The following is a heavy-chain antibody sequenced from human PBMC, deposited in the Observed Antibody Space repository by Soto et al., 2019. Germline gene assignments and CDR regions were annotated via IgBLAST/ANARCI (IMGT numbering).Heavy chain of an antibody. CDR2: ISYDGSNN. V-gene: IGHV3-30*18. CDR3: AKGRAWFGEDYSWDV. Sequence: QVQLVESGGGVVQPGRSLRLSCAASGFTFSSYGMHWVRQAPGKGLEWEAVISYDGSNNYYADSVKGRFTISRDNSKNELYLQMNCLRAEDTAVYYCAKGRAWFGEDYSWDVWGQGTTVIVSS. D-gene: IGHD3-10*01. CDR1: GFTFSSYG. J-gene: IGHJ6*02.